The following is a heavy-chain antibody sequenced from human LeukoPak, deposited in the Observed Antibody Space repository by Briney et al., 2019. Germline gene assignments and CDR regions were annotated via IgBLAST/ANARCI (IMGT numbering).Heavy chain of an antibody. CDR1: GFIVSTNY. D-gene: IGHD6-19*01. J-gene: IGHJ4*02. Sequence: GGSLRLSCAASGFIVSTNYMSWVRQAPGQGLEWVSIIYNGGSTYYADSVKGRFTISRDNFKNTLFLQMNSLRAEDTAVYFCVPNSGWYYWGQGALVTVSS. CDR2: IYNGGST. CDR3: VPNSGWYY. V-gene: IGHV3-66*01.